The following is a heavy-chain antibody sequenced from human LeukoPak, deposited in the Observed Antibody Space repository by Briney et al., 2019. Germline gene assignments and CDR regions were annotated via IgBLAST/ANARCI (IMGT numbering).Heavy chain of an antibody. CDR3: ASEHVAVPGEN. CDR1: GFTFSSYW. V-gene: IGHV3-7*01. J-gene: IGHJ4*02. D-gene: IGHD6-19*01. Sequence: ESGGSLRLSCAASGFTFSSYWMSWVRQAPGKGLEWVANIKQDGSEKYYVDSVKGRFTISRDNAKNSLYLQMNSLRDEDTAVYYCASEHVAVPGENWGQGTLVTVSS. CDR2: IKQDGSEK.